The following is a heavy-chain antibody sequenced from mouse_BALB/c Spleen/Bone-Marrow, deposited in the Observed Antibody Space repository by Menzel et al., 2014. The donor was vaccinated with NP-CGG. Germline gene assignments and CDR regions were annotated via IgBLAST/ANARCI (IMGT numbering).Heavy chain of an antibody. CDR3: TPYGGYGWEY. J-gene: IGHJ4*01. Sequence: VQLQQSGAELVRSGASVKLSCTGSGFNIKDSYIHWVKQRPGQGLEWIGWTDPENGDTEYAPKFQGKATMTADTSSNTAYLQLSSLTSEDTAVYYCTPYGGYGWEYWGQGTSVTVSS. CDR1: GFNIKDSY. V-gene: IGHV14-4*02. D-gene: IGHD2-13*01. CDR2: TDPENGDT.